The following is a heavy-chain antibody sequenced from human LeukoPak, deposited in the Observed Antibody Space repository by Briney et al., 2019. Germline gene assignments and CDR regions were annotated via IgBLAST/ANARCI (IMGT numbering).Heavy chain of an antibody. CDR3: AKNLGYCGYDYLRGFDY. CDR1: GFTFSSYA. V-gene: IGHV3-23*01. D-gene: IGHD5-12*01. J-gene: IGHJ4*02. CDR2: ISGSGGST. Sequence: PGGSLRLSCAASGFTFSSYAMSWVRQAPGKGLEWVSAISGSGGSTYYADSVKGRFTISRDNSKNTLYLQMNSLRAEDTAVYYCAKNLGYCGYDYLRGFDYWGQGTLVTVSS.